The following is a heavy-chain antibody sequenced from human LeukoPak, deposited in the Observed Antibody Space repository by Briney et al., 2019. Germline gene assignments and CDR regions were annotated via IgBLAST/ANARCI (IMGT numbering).Heavy chain of an antibody. CDR1: GGSFSGYY. J-gene: IGHJ6*02. Sequence: PSETLSLTCAVYGGSFSGYYWSWIRQPPGKGLEWIGEINHSGSTNYNPSLKSRVTISVDTSKNQFSLKLSSVTAADTAVYYCARSGRRVVAVPASSSGGMDVWGQGTTVTVSS. CDR3: ARSGRRVVAVPASSSGGMDV. CDR2: INHSGST. V-gene: IGHV4-34*01. D-gene: IGHD2-2*01.